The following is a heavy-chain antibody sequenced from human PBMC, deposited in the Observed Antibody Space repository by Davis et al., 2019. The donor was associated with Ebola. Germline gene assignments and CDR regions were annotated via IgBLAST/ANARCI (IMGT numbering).Heavy chain of an antibody. CDR1: GFTFSSYW. D-gene: IGHD5-18*01. Sequence: GESLKISCAASGFTFSSYWMSWVRQAPGKGLEWVANIKQDGSEKYYVDSVKGRFTISRDNAKNSLYLQMNSLRAEDTAVYYCARDRIQLWLLRYYGMDVWGQGTTVTVSS. J-gene: IGHJ6*02. CDR2: IKQDGSEK. V-gene: IGHV3-7*01. CDR3: ARDRIQLWLLRYYGMDV.